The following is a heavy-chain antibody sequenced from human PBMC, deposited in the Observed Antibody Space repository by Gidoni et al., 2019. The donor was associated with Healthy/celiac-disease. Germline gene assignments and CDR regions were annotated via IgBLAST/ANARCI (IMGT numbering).Heavy chain of an antibody. J-gene: IGHJ3*02. D-gene: IGHD2-21*01. CDR1: GYSFTSYW. V-gene: IGHV5-51*03. CDR3: ARPFSVVVPTAAFDI. CDR2: IYPGDSDT. Sequence: EVQLVQSGAEVKKPGESLKISCKGSGYSFTSYWIGWVRQMPGKGLEWMGIIYPGDSDTRYSPSFQGQVTISADKSISTAYLQWSSLKASDTAMYYCARPFSVVVPTAAFDIWGQGTMVTVSS.